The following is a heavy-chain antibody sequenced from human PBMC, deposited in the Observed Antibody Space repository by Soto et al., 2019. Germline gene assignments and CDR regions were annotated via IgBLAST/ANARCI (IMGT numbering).Heavy chain of an antibody. D-gene: IGHD3-10*01. CDR1: GYTFTRYG. CDR3: ARYAITMVRGIIILDAFDF. Sequence: QIQLVQSGAEVKEPGASVKVSCKASGYTFTRYGISWVRQAPGQGLEWMGWISAHNGNTNYAQKVQGRVTMTTDTSAKIAYMELRSLRSDDTAVYYCARYAITMVRGIIILDAFDFWGQGTMVTVSS. CDR2: ISAHNGNT. J-gene: IGHJ3*01. V-gene: IGHV1-18*01.